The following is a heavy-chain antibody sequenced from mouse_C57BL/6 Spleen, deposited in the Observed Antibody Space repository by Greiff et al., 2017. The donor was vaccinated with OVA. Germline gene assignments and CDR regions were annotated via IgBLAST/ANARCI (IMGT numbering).Heavy chain of an antibody. D-gene: IGHD4-1*01. CDR3: ARAGNYWYFDV. CDR2: ISDGGSYT. Sequence: EVKLQESGGGLVKPGGSLKLSCAASGFTFSSYAMSWVRQTPEKRLEWVATISDGGSYTYYPDNVKGRFTISRDNAKNNLYLQLSHLKSEDTAMYYCARAGNYWYFDVWGTGTTVTVSS. V-gene: IGHV5-4*03. CDR1: GFTFSSYA. J-gene: IGHJ1*03.